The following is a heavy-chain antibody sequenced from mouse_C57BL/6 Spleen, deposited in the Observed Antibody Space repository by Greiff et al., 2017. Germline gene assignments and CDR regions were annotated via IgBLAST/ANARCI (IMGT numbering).Heavy chain of an antibody. CDR3: ARSIYYYGSSLWYFDV. CDR2: IDPSDSET. J-gene: IGHJ1*03. Sequence: QVQLQQPGAELVRPGSSVKLSCKASGYTFTSYWMHWVKQRPIQDLEWIGNIDPSDSETHYNQKFKDKATLTVDKSSSTAYMQLSSLTSEDSAVYYCARSIYYYGSSLWYFDVWGTGTTVTVSS. D-gene: IGHD1-1*01. CDR1: GYTFTSYW. V-gene: IGHV1-52*01.